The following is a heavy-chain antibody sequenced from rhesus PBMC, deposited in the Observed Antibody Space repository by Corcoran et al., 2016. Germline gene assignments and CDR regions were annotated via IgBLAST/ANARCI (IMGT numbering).Heavy chain of an antibody. CDR1: GYSFTSSW. CDR3: AKVNSGLYDSDYYFDD. CDR2: DPGHTRT. V-gene: IGHV5-2*01. J-gene: IGHJ4*01. D-gene: IGHD6-31*01. Sequence: EVQLVQSGAEVKRPGESLKISCKASGYSFTSSWISWVRQMPGNCLEWMDPGHTRTRKGPSYQGQITFSADKSICTADRQWNRLKASDSATYYCAKVNSGLYDSDYYFDDWGQGVLVTVSS.